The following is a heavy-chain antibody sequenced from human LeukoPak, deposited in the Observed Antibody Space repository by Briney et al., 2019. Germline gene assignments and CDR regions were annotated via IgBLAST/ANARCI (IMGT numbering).Heavy chain of an antibody. D-gene: IGHD4-17*01. CDR3: ARGRDDYGDFNYFDY. J-gene: IGHJ4*02. CDR2: IIPIFGTA. CDR1: GGTFSSYA. V-gene: IGHV1-69*13. Sequence: GASVKVSCKASGGTFSSYAISWVRQAPGQGLEWMGGIIPIFGTANYAQKFQGRVTITADESTSTAYMELSSLRSEDTAVYYCARGRDDYGDFNYFDYWGQGTLVTVSS.